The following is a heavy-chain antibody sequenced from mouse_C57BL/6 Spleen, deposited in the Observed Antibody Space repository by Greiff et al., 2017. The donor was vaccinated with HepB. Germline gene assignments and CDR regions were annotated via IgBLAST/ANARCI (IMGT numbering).Heavy chain of an antibody. D-gene: IGHD1-1*01. J-gene: IGHJ4*01. CDR3: VRYYEDAMDY. CDR1: GFSFNTYA. Sequence: DVMLVESGGGLVQPKGSLKLSCAASGFSFNTYAMNWVRQAPGKGLEWVARIRSKSNNYATYYADSVKDRFTISRDDSESMLYLQMNNLKTEDTAMYYCVRYYEDAMDYWGQGTSVTVSS. CDR2: IRSKSNNYAT. V-gene: IGHV10-1*01.